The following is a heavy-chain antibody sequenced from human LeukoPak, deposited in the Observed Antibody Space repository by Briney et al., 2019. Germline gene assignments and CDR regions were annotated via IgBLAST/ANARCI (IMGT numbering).Heavy chain of an antibody. CDR1: GFTFSSYG. CDR2: IWYDGSNK. Sequence: PGGSLRLSCAASGFTFSSYGMHWVRQAPGKGLEWVAVIWYDGSNKYYADSVKGRFTISRDNSKNTLYLQMNSLRAEDTAVYYCARGVGTTYHQYYYGTDVWGQGTTVTVSS. J-gene: IGHJ6*02. D-gene: IGHD1-1*01. V-gene: IGHV3-33*01. CDR3: ARGVGTTYHQYYYGTDV.